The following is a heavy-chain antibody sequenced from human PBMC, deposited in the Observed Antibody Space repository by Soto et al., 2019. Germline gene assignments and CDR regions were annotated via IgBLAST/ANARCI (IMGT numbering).Heavy chain of an antibody. CDR2: IYHGGST. J-gene: IGHJ5*02. CDR1: GGSISSGGYS. D-gene: IGHD1-1*01. V-gene: IGHV4-30-2*01. CDR3: ALRRTGTGRWFDP. Sequence: PSETLSLTCAVSGGSISSGGYSWIWIRQPPGKGLEWIGYIYHGGSTYYNPSLKSRVTISVDRSKNQFSLKLSSVTAADTAVYYCALRRTGTGRWFDPWGQGTLVTVSS.